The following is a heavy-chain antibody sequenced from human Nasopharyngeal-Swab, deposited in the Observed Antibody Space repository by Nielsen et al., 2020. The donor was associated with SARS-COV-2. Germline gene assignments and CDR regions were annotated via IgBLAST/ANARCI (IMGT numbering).Heavy chain of an antibody. D-gene: IGHD5-18*01. CDR2: IKTSGDTI. Sequence: WIRQPPGKGLEWVSYIKTSGDTISYADSVKGRFTISGDNAKNSLYLQMDSLRAEDTAMYYCARTPQLWSLYFDYWGQGTLVTVSS. V-gene: IGHV3-11*01. J-gene: IGHJ4*02. CDR3: ARTPQLWSLYFDY.